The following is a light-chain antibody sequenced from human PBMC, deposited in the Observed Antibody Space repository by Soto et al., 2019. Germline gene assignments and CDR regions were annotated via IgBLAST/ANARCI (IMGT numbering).Light chain of an antibody. J-gene: IGKJ1*01. V-gene: IGKV1-8*01. Sequence: AILMTQSPSSYSASTGDRVTITCRASQSVGTYLAWYQQKLGKAPKLLLYAASILQGGVPSRFSGRGSGTDFTLTIDSLQPEDFATYYCQQYFSDPPTFGQGTRVEVK. CDR3: QQYFSDPPT. CDR2: AAS. CDR1: QSVGTY.